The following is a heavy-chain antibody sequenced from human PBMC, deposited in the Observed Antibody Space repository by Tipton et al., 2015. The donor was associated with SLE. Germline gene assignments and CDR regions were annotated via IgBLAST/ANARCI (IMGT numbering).Heavy chain of an antibody. Sequence: TLSLTCTVSGGSIISSSDYWGWIRQPPGKGLEWIGSIHYSGSTYYNPSLKSRVTISVDTSKNQFSLKLSSVTAADTAVYYCARPNCGGDCVYPMGVFDIWGQGTMVTVSS. CDR3: ARPNCGGDCVYPMGVFDI. V-gene: IGHV4-39*01. CDR1: GGSIISSSDY. D-gene: IGHD2-21*01. J-gene: IGHJ3*02. CDR2: IHYSGST.